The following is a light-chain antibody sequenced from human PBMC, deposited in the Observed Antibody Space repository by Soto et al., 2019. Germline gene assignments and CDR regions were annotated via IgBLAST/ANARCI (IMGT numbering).Light chain of an antibody. CDR3: SSYSISTAYL. V-gene: IGLV2-11*01. J-gene: IGLJ1*01. Sequence: QSALTQPHSLSGSPGQSVTISCTGTSSDVAGYNYVSWYQHHPGKAPKLMIYDVSQRPSGVPARFSASKSGNTASLTISGLQAEDEADYFCSSYSISTAYLFGTGTKLTVL. CDR1: SSDVAGYNY. CDR2: DVS.